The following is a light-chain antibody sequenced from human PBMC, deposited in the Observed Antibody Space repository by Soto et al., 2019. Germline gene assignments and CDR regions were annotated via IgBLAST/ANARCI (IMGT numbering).Light chain of an antibody. CDR1: SGSIATNF. J-gene: IGLJ2*01. CDR2: EDN. CDR3: QSYDSSNLRV. Sequence: NFMLTQPHSVSESPGKTVTISCTRSSGSIATNFVQWYQQRPGSAPTTVIYEDNQGPSGVPDRFSGSIDSSSNSASLTISXXXXXXXXXYYCQSYDSSNLRVFGGGTKLTVL. V-gene: IGLV6-57*04.